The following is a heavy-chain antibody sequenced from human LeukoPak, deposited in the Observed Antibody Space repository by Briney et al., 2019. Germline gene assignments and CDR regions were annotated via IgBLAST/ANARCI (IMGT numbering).Heavy chain of an antibody. V-gene: IGHV3-48*03. CDR3: ARGKTSVRGDAVDV. CDR1: GFSFSGYE. J-gene: IGHJ3*01. CDR2: ISGGGRSI. Sequence: GGSLRLSCAASGFSFSGYEMNWFRQAPGRALEWVAYISGGGRSINYAASVKGRFTISRDNAKNSLFLQMNSLTVEDTAVYSCARGKTSVRGDAVDVWGQGTVVSVSS.